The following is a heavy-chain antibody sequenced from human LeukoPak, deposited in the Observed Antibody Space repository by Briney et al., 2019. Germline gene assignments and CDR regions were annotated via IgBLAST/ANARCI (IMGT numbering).Heavy chain of an antibody. CDR3: ARWVGQPAYFDY. D-gene: IGHD6-13*01. J-gene: IGHJ4*02. Sequence: SETLSLTCTVSGGSISSSTYYWGWIRQPPGEGLEWIGSIYYSGSTNYNPSLKSRVTTSVDTSKNQFSLKLTSVTAADTAVYYCARWVGQPAYFDYWGQGTLVTVSS. CDR2: IYYSGST. V-gene: IGHV4-39*01. CDR1: GGSISSSTYY.